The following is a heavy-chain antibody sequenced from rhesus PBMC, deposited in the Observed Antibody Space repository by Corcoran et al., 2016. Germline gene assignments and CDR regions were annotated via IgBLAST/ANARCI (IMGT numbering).Heavy chain of an antibody. Sequence: QVQLQESGPGLVKPSETLSLTCAFSCGPICAYYLNLLRQPPGKGLEWIGYIGGSSGSTYYNPSLKSRVTISTDTSKNQFSLKLSSVTAADTAVYYCARKGVYGTYRFDVWGAGVLVTVSS. V-gene: IGHV4-165*02. J-gene: IGHJ5-1*01. D-gene: IGHD4-29*01. CDR3: ARKGVYGTYRFDV. CDR2: IGGSSGST. CDR1: CGPICAYY.